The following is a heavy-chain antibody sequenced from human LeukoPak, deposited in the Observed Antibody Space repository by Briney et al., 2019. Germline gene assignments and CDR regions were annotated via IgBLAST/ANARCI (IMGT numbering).Heavy chain of an antibody. CDR3: ARDFGDVLRYFDWSSYYFDY. D-gene: IGHD3-9*01. CDR1: GFTFSSYG. Sequence: GGSLRLSCAASGFTFSSYGMHWVRQAPGKGLEWVAFIRYDGSNKYYADSVKGRFTISRDNSKNTLYLQMNSLRAEDTAVYYCARDFGDVLRYFDWSSYYFDYWGQGTLVTVSS. V-gene: IGHV3-30*02. J-gene: IGHJ4*02. CDR2: IRYDGSNK.